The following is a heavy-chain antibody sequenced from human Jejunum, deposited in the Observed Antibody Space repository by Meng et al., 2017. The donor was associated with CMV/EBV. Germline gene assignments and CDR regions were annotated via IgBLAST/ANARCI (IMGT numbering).Heavy chain of an antibody. CDR1: GDSIGCFY. Sequence: CTFSGDSIGCFYWSWIRQPPGKGLEWIGYIYYSGTTNSNPSLKSRVTIAVDTSKNQFSLKLSSVTAADTAVYYCARGNYPSRFDYWGQGTLVTVSS. J-gene: IGHJ4*02. D-gene: IGHD1-7*01. V-gene: IGHV4-59*01. CDR2: IYYSGTT. CDR3: ARGNYPSRFDY.